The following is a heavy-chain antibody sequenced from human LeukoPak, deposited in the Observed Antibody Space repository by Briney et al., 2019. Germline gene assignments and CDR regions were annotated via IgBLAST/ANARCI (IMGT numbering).Heavy chain of an antibody. J-gene: IGHJ4*02. Sequence: SVKVSCKASGGTFSSYTISWVRQAPGQGLEWMGRIIPILGIANYAQKFQGRVTITADKSTSTAYMELSSLRSEDTAVYCCTSRYYYDSSGYYYRSFDYWGQGTLVTVSS. D-gene: IGHD3-22*01. V-gene: IGHV1-69*02. CDR2: IIPILGIA. CDR1: GGTFSSYT. CDR3: TSRYYYDSSGYYYRSFDY.